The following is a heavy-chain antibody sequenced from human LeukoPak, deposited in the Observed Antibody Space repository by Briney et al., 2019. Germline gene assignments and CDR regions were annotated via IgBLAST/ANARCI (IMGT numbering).Heavy chain of an antibody. CDR1: GFTFSSYA. CDR3: AKANYGDHDAFDI. J-gene: IGHJ3*02. Sequence: PGGSLRLSCAASGFTFSSYAMSWVRQAPGKGREWVSAISGSGGSTYYADSVKGRFTISRDNSKNTLYLQMNSLRAEDTAVYYCAKANYGDHDAFDIWGQGTMVTVSS. D-gene: IGHD4-17*01. V-gene: IGHV3-23*01. CDR2: ISGSGGST.